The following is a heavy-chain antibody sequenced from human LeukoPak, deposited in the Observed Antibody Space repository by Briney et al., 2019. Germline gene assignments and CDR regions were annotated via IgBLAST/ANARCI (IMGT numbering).Heavy chain of an antibody. V-gene: IGHV1-69*05. D-gene: IGHD1-20*01. CDR1: GGTFSSYA. J-gene: IGHJ4*02. CDR3: ASHLEHNWKGFDY. CDR2: IIPIFGTA. Sequence: SVKVSCKASGGTFSSYAISWVRQAPGQGLEWMGGIIPIFGTANYAQKFQGRVTITTDESTSTAYMELSSLRSEDTAVYYCASHLEHNWKGFDYWGQGTLVTVSS.